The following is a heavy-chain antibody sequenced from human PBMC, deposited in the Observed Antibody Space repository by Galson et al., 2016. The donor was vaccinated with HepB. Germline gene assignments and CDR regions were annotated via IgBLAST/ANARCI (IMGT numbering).Heavy chain of an antibody. Sequence: SLRLSCAASGFTFSSYAMSWVRQAPGKGLEWVAGISGSGIDADYTDSVRGRFFISRDNSRTTLFLQMNSLTVEDTAVYYCAFSRGGMAISYLNYWGRGTLVTVST. V-gene: IGHV3-23*01. CDR2: ISGSGIDA. J-gene: IGHJ4*02. CDR3: AFSRGGMAISYLNY. CDR1: GFTFSSYA. D-gene: IGHD5-24*01.